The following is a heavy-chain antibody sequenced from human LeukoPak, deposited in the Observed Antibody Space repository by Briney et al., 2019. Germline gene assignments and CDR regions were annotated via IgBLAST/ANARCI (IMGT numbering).Heavy chain of an antibody. J-gene: IGHJ4*02. CDR2: ISYDGSNK. CDR1: GFTFSSYA. Sequence: GGSLRLSCAASGFTFSSYAMHWVRQAPGKGLEWVAVISYDGSNKYYADSVKGRFTISRDNSKNTLYLQMNSLRAEDTAVYYCAKDLTVATITDYFDYWGQGTLVTVSS. CDR3: AKDLTVATITDYFDY. D-gene: IGHD5-12*01. V-gene: IGHV3-30-3*01.